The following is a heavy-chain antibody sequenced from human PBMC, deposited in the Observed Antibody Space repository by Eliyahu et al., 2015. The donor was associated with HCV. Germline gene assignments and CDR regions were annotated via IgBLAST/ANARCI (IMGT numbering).Heavy chain of an antibody. J-gene: IGHJ3*02. CDR3: AKDTFGNYDSSDDAFDI. V-gene: IGHV3-30*18. Sequence: QVQLVESGGGVVQPGRSLTLXCAASGFRFSXFGMHWVRQAPGKGLGWVAVISYDGNNESYGDSVRGRFTISRDNSKNTVYLQMDSLRAEDTAVYFCAKDTFGNYDSSDDAFDIWGQGTMVTVSS. CDR1: GFRFSXFG. CDR2: ISYDGNNE. D-gene: IGHD3-22*01.